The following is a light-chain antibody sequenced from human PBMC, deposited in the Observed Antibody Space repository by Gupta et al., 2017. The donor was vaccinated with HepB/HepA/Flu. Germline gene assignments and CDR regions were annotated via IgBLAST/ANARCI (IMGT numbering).Light chain of an antibody. Sequence: QSALTHPASVSGSPGQSITLSRTGTSSHIGYFNYVSWLQHHPGKAPLVIIHDVSLRPSGVSSRFSGSKSGNTASLTLSGLQAEDEADYYCTAYTKTDTVVFGGGTKVTVL. J-gene: IGLJ1*01. CDR1: SSHIGYFNY. CDR3: TAYTKTDTVV. CDR2: DVS. V-gene: IGLV2-14*03.